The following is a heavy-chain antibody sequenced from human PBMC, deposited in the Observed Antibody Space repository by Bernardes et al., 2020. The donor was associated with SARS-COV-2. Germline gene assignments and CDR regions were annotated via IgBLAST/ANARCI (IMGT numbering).Heavy chain of an antibody. V-gene: IGHV4-59*01. CDR1: GGSISSYY. D-gene: IGHD1-26*01. J-gene: IGHJ6*02. Sequence: SETLSLTCTVSGGSISSYYWSWIRQPPGKGLEWIGYIYYSGSTNYNPSLKSRVTISVDTSKNQFSLKLSSVTAADTAVYYCARDRPGWGYGMDVWGQGTTVTVSS. CDR3: ARDRPGWGYGMDV. CDR2: IYYSGST.